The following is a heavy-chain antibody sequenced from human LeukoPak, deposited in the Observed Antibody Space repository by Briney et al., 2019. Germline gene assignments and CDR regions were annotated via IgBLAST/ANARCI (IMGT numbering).Heavy chain of an antibody. J-gene: IGHJ6*03. V-gene: IGHV3-73*01. D-gene: IGHD4-23*01. CDR2: IGGRVKNYAT. CDR3: TLETDLSIDPAPEVIPYHYMDV. Sequence: HPGGSLKVSCAASGFSFSASTIHWVRQASGKGLEWVGRIGGRVKNYATESAASVRGRFIFSRDDSQKTAYVQMKSLKTEDTAVYFCTLETDLSIDPAPEVIPYHYMDVWGKGTTVTVSS. CDR1: GFSFSAST.